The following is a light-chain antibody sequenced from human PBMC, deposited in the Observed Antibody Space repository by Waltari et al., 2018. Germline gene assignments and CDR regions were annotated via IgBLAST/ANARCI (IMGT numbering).Light chain of an antibody. Sequence: DIQMTQSPSSLSASVGDRVTITCRASQSISSYLNWYQQKPGKAPKLLIYAASSLQSGVPSRFSGIGSGTDFTLTISSLQPEDFATYYCQQIYSTPITFGQGTRLEIK. CDR3: QQIYSTPIT. CDR2: AAS. CDR1: QSISSY. V-gene: IGKV1-39*01. J-gene: IGKJ5*01.